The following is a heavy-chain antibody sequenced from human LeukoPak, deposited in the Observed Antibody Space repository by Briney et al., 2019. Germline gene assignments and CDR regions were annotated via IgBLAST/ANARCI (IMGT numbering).Heavy chain of an antibody. CDR3: ARSGSGSYGPVDY. V-gene: IGHV4-59*01. D-gene: IGHD3-10*01. J-gene: IGHJ4*02. CDR2: IYYRGNT. CDR1: GGSISSYY. Sequence: SETLSLTCTVSGGSISSYYWSWIRQSPGKGLEWIGYIYYRGNTNYNPSLKSRVTIFLDTSKNQFSLKLSSAIAADTAVYYCARSGSGSYGPVDYWGQGTLVTVSS.